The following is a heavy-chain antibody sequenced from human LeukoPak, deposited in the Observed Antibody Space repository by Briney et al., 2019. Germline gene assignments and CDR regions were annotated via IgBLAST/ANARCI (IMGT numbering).Heavy chain of an antibody. D-gene: IGHD3-10*01. CDR3: ARWPGTRYFDY. Sequence: GVSLRLSCAASGFTVSSNYMSWVRQAPGKGLEWVSVIYSGGSTYYADSVKGRFTISRDNSKNTLYLQMNSLRAEDTAVYYCARWPGTRYFDYWGQGTLVTVSS. CDR2: IYSGGST. J-gene: IGHJ4*03. V-gene: IGHV3-66*01. CDR1: GFTVSSNY.